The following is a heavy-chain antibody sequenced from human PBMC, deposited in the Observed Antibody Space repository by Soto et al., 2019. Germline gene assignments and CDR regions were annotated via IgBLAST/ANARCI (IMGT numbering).Heavy chain of an antibody. CDR3: AKAGCSGGTCYLYYFDY. Sequence: PGGTLSPSCAASGFTFSHSAMSWVRPAPGEGLVWVLTSSGRGANTYYAVTVKGRFTISRDNSRNSLYLQMDSLRVEDSAVYSCAKAGCSGGTCYLYYFDYWGQGALVTVSS. J-gene: IGHJ4*02. CDR2: SSGRGANT. V-gene: IGHV3-23*01. CDR1: GFTFSHSA. D-gene: IGHD2-15*01.